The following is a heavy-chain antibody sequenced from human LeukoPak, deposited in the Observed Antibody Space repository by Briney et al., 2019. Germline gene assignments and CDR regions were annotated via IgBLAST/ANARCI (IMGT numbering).Heavy chain of an antibody. V-gene: IGHV4-59*01. Sequence: SSETLSLTCTVSNGSMSHFFWSWIRQPPGKGLEWIGYIYYSGTTNYNPSLKSRVTISIDTSKNQFSLRLSSVTAADTAVYFCAREHSQSRSVKILTDYASYDWYDPWGQGTLVTVSS. CDR3: AREHSQSRSVKILTDYASYDWYDP. J-gene: IGHJ5*02. CDR2: IYYSGTT. D-gene: IGHD3-9*01. CDR1: NGSMSHFF.